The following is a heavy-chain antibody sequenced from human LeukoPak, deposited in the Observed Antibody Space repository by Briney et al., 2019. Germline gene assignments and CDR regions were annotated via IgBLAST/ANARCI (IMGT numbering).Heavy chain of an antibody. CDR1: GYTFTGYY. D-gene: IGHD6-13*01. V-gene: IGHV1-46*01. J-gene: IGHJ4*02. CDR2: INPSGGST. CDR3: ARDHRSYSSSWYRGYYFDY. Sequence: ASVKVSCKASGYTFTGYYMHWVRQAPGQGLEWMGIINPSGGSTSYAQKFQGRVTMTRDTSTSTVYMELSSLRSEDTAVYYCARDHRSYSSSWYRGYYFDYWGQGTLVTVSS.